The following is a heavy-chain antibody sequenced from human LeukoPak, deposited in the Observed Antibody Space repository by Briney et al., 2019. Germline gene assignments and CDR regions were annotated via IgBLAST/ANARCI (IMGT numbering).Heavy chain of an antibody. CDR2: INHSGST. CDR1: GGSFSGYY. Sequence: SETLSLTCAVYGGSFSGYYWSWIRQPPGKGLEWIGEINHSGSTNYNPSLKSRVTISVDTSKNQFSLKRSSVTAADTAVYYCARGIAAAGNRVWSYYYYYMDVWGKGTTVTVSS. J-gene: IGHJ6*03. V-gene: IGHV4-34*01. CDR3: ARGIAAAGNRVWSYYYYYMDV. D-gene: IGHD6-13*01.